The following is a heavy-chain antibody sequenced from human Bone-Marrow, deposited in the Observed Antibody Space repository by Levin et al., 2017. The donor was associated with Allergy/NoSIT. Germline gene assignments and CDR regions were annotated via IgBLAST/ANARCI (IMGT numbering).Heavy chain of an antibody. CDR3: GRDLPDY. CDR1: GFTITDYW. CDR2: INPDGSDT. D-gene: IGHD5/OR15-5a*01. J-gene: IGHJ4*02. Sequence: GGSLRLSCAASGFTITDYWMTWVRQAPGKGLEWVANINPDGSDTYYVDSVKGRFTISRDNAKNSVFLQMNSLRAEDTAMYYCGRDLPDYWGQGTLVTVAS. V-gene: IGHV3-7*01.